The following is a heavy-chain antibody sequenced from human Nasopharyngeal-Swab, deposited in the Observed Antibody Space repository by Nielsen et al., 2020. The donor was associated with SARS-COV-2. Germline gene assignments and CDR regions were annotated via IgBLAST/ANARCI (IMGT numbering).Heavy chain of an antibody. CDR3: ARAGTYYDILTGYYKGGIDY. D-gene: IGHD3-9*01. Sequence: GGSLRLSCAASGFTVSSNYMSWVRQAPGKGLEWVSVIYSGGGTYYADSVKGRFTISRDNSKNTLYLQMNSLRAEDTAVYYCARAGTYYDILTGYYKGGIDYWGQGTLVTVSS. CDR1: GFTVSSNY. V-gene: IGHV3-66*01. J-gene: IGHJ4*02. CDR2: IYSGGGT.